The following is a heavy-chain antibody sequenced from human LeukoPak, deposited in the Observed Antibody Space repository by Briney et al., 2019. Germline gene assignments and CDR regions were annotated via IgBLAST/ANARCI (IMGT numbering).Heavy chain of an antibody. V-gene: IGHV4-39*01. D-gene: IGHD6-19*01. CDR1: GGSISSSSYY. CDR3: ARLVAVARIDY. Sequence: PSETLSLTRTVSGGSISSSSYYWGWIRQPPGKGLEWIGSIYYSGSTYYNPSLKSRVTISVDTSKNQFSLKLSLVTAADTAFYYCARLVAVARIDYWDQGNLVTVSS. CDR2: IYYSGST. J-gene: IGHJ4*02.